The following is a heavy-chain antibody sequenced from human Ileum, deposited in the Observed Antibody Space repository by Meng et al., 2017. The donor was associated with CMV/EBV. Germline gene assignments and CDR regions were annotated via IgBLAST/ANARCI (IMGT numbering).Heavy chain of an antibody. Sequence: GGSLRLSCAASGFTFNTFEMTWVRQAPGKGLEWVSFISANADRTYYADSVKGRFTISRDNSENTLFLQMNSLRVEDTAVYYCTKGGWEDYWGQGTRVTGSS. CDR1: GFTFNTFE. D-gene: IGHD1-26*01. CDR2: ISANADRT. V-gene: IGHV3-23*01. J-gene: IGHJ4*02. CDR3: TKGGWEDY.